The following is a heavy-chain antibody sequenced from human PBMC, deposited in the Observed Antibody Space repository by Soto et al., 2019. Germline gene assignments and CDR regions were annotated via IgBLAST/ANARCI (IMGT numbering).Heavy chain of an antibody. V-gene: IGHV1-18*01. CDR1: GYTFNNYG. D-gene: IGHD5-12*01. Sequence: ASVKVSCKASGYTFNNYGITWVRQAPGQGLEWMGWINAYNGNTNYAQMLQGRVTMTTDTSTSTAYMELRSLRSDDTAVYYCARGLTEMATLGWYYGMDVWGQGTTVTVSS. CDR2: INAYNGNT. CDR3: ARGLTEMATLGWYYGMDV. J-gene: IGHJ6*02.